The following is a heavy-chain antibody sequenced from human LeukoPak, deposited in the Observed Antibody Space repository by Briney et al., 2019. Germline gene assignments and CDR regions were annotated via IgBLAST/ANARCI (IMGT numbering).Heavy chain of an antibody. Sequence: GGSLRLSCAASGFPLSFYWMSWVREAPGKGLEWVANIQKDGSDKYYVDSVKGRFTISRDNAKNSLYLQMNSLRAEDSAVYYCARSLWPEDYWGQGTLVTVSS. V-gene: IGHV3-7*01. CDR3: ARSLWPEDY. D-gene: IGHD2-21*01. CDR2: IQKDGSDK. CDR1: GFPLSFYW. J-gene: IGHJ4*02.